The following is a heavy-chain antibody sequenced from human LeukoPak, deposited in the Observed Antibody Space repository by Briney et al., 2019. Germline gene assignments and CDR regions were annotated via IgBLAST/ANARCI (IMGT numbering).Heavy chain of an antibody. CDR1: GGSISSSDYY. CDR2: IYYGGST. Sequence: SETLSLTCTVSGGSISSSDYYWGWIRQPPGKGLEWIGSIYYGGSTYYNPSLKSRVTISVDTSMNQFSLKLSFVTTADTAVYYCARALGYCSGGSCTRGNNWFDPWSQGTLVTVPS. J-gene: IGHJ5*02. D-gene: IGHD2-15*01. V-gene: IGHV4-39*01. CDR3: ARALGYCSGGSCTRGNNWFDP.